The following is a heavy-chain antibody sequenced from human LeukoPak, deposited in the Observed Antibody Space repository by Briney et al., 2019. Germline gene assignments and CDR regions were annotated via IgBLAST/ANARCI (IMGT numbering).Heavy chain of an antibody. D-gene: IGHD3-10*01. J-gene: IGHJ4*02. V-gene: IGHV4-30-2*01. CDR3: ARDHTRDYYGSGPHFDY. CDR1: GGSISSGGYY. CDR2: IYHSGST. Sequence: PSQTLSLTCTVSGGSISSGGYYWSWIRQPPGKGLEWIGYIYHSGSTYYNPSLKSRVTISVDRSKNQFSLKLSSVTAADTAVYYCARDHTRDYYGSGPHFDYWGQGTLVTVSS.